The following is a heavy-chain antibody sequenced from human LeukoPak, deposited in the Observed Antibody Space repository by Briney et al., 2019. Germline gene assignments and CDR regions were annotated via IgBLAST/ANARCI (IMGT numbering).Heavy chain of an antibody. V-gene: IGHV4-30-2*01. D-gene: IGHD1-26*01. J-gene: IGHJ6*02. CDR1: GGSISSGSYY. CDR2: IYHSGST. Sequence: SQTLSPTCTVSGGSISSGSYYWSWIRQPPGKGLEWIGFIYHSGSTYYNPSLKSRVTISVDTSKNQFSLKLSSVTAADTAVYYCARSKIHSGSYLNYYYYYGMDVWGQGTTVSVSS. CDR3: ARSKIHSGSYLNYYYYYGMDV.